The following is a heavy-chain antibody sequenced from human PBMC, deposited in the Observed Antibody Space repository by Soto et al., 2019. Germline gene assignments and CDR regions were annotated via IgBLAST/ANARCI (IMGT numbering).Heavy chain of an antibody. Sequence: GGSLRLSCAASGFTFSSYAMSWVRQAPGKGLEWVSAISGSGGSTYYADSVKGRFTISRDNSKNTLYLQMNSLRAEDTAVYYCAKENGIYCGGDCYDAFDIWGQGTMVTVSS. V-gene: IGHV3-23*01. D-gene: IGHD2-21*01. CDR1: GFTFSSYA. J-gene: IGHJ3*02. CDR3: AKENGIYCGGDCYDAFDI. CDR2: ISGSGGST.